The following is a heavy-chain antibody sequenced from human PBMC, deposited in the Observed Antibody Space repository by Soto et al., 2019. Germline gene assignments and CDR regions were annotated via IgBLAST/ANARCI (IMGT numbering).Heavy chain of an antibody. V-gene: IGHV4-4*02. CDR2: IYHSGNT. D-gene: IGHD1-26*01. Sequence: VQLRQSGPGLVKPSGTLSLTCAVSGGSISSSNWWPWVRQAPGKGLEWIGEIYHSGNTYNNPSLNGRVTLTVDKSTNQFSLKLNSVTAAVTAVYYCATLPPRLVASLLPIPTWGQGTLVTASS. CDR3: ATLPPRLVASLLPIPT. J-gene: IGHJ5*02. CDR1: GGSISSSNW.